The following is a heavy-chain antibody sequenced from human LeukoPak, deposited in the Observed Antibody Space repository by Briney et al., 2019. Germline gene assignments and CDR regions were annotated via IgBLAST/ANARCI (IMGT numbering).Heavy chain of an antibody. J-gene: IGHJ5*02. CDR3: ARVGDSSEILSNRFDP. D-gene: IGHD6-19*01. CDR2: ISAYNGNT. V-gene: IGHV1-18*01. CDR1: GYTFTSYG. Sequence: ASVKVSCKASGYTFTSYGISWVRQAPGQGLEWMGWISAYNGNTNYAQKLQGRVTMTTDTSTSTAYMELRSLRSDDTAVYYCARVGDSSEILSNRFDPWGQGTLVTVSS.